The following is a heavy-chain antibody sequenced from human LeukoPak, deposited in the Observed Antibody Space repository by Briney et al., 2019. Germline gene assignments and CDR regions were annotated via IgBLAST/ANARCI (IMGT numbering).Heavy chain of an antibody. V-gene: IGHV4-4*02. CDR2: TSHSGRT. CDR3: ARDRSYPYYDFWSGYYGATGGYYGMDV. D-gene: IGHD3-3*01. J-gene: IGHJ6*02. Sequence: SETLSLTCAVSGGSISSSNWWSWVRQPPGKGLEWIGETSHSGRTNYNPSLKRRVTISVDRTKNQFSLKVSSVTAADTAVYYCARDRSYPYYDFWSGYYGATGGYYGMDVWGQGTTVTVSS. CDR1: GGSISSSNW.